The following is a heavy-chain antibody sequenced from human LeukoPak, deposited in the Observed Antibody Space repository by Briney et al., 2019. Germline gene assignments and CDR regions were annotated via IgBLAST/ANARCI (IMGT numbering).Heavy chain of an antibody. CDR1: GFTFSNYK. D-gene: IGHD5-18*01. J-gene: IGHJ4*02. V-gene: IGHV3-21*01. Sequence: GESLRLSCAASGFTFSNYKMNWVRQAPGRGLEWVSSISSTSTYIYYTGSVKGRFTISRDNAKNSLYMQMNSLRAEDTAVYYCAIDPGTVDTPMVPVWDYWGQGTVVTVSS. CDR3: AIDPGTVDTPMVPVWDY. CDR2: ISSTSTYI.